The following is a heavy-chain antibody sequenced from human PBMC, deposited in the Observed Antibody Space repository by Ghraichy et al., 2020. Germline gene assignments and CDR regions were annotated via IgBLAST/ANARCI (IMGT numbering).Heavy chain of an antibody. CDR3: AREDPTIFGVVTLDP. CDR1: GGSISGYY. V-gene: IGHV4-4*07. Sequence: SETLSLTCTVSGGSISGYYWSWIRQPAGKGLEWIGRIYTSGSTNYNPSLKSRVTMSVDTSKNQFSLKLSSVTAADTAVYYCAREDPTIFGVVTLDPWGQGTLVTVSS. J-gene: IGHJ5*02. CDR2: IYTSGST. D-gene: IGHD3-3*01.